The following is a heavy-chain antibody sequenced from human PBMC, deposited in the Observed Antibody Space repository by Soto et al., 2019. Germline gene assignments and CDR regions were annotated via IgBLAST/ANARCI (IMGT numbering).Heavy chain of an antibody. J-gene: IGHJ4*02. Sequence: ASVKVSCKSSGYTFTSYYMHWVRQAPGQGLEWMGIINPSGGSTSYAQKFQGRVTMTRDTSTSTVYMELSSLRSEDTAVYYCARARYYDSSGYPVDYWGQGTLVTVSS. CDR1: GYTFTSYY. CDR3: ARARYYDSSGYPVDY. D-gene: IGHD3-22*01. V-gene: IGHV1-46*03. CDR2: INPSGGST.